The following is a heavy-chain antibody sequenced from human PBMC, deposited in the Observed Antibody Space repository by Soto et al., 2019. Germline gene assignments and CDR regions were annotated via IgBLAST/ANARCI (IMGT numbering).Heavy chain of an antibody. Sequence: QEQLVQSGAEGKKPGASVKVSCKASGYTFTSYGISWVRQAPGQGLEWMGWISAYNGNTNYAQKLQGRVTMTTDTSTSTVYMELRSLRSDDTAVYYCARESSSSCHDYWGQGTLVTVSS. D-gene: IGHD6-13*01. J-gene: IGHJ4*02. CDR2: ISAYNGNT. CDR1: GYTFTSYG. V-gene: IGHV1-18*01. CDR3: ARESSSSCHDY.